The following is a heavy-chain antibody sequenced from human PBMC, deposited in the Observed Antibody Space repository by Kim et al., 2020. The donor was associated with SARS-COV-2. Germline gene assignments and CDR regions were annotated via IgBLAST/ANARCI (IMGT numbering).Heavy chain of an antibody. Sequence: GGSLRLSCAASGFTFSSYAMHWVRQAPGKGLEWGAVIPYDGSNKYYSDSVKGRFTISRDNSKNTLYLQMNSLRAEDTAVYYCARASGGCYYYGMDVWGQG. CDR3: ARASGGCYYYGMDV. D-gene: IGHD1-26*01. CDR2: IPYDGSNK. J-gene: IGHJ6*02. V-gene: IGHV3-30*04. CDR1: GFTFSSYA.